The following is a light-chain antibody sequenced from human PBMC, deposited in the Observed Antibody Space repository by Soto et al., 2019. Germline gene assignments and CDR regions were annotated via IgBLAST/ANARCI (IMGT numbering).Light chain of an antibody. Sequence: EIVLTQSPGTLSLSPGERATLSCRASQSVSSNYLAWYQRKPGQAPRLLIYGASSRATDIPRRFSGSGSGTDFTLTITRLEPEDFAVYYCQQYCSSPPTFGLGTKVEFK. J-gene: IGKJ1*01. CDR3: QQYCSSPPT. CDR2: GAS. V-gene: IGKV3-20*01. CDR1: QSVSSNY.